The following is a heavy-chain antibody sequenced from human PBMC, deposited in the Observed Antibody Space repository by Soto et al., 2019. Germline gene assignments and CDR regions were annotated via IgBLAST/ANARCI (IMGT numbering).Heavy chain of an antibody. CDR3: ARDLLHCSGGSCYSVSNWYFDL. CDR1: GGTFSSYA. V-gene: IGHV1-69*13. CDR2: IIPIFGTA. Sequence: SVKVSCKASGGTFSSYAISWVRQAPGQGLEWMGGIIPIFGTANYAQKFQGRVTITADESTSTAYMELSSLRSEDTAVYYCARDLLHCSGGSCYSVSNWYFDLWGRGTLVTVSS. J-gene: IGHJ2*01. D-gene: IGHD2-15*01.